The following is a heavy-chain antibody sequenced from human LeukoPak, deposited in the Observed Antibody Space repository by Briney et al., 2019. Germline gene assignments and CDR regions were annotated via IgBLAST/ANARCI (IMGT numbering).Heavy chain of an antibody. CDR1: GYILTELS. CDR3: ATWNGYCSSTSCYTMWYNWFDP. CDR2: FDLEDGET. J-gene: IGHJ5*02. V-gene: IGHV1-24*01. Sequence: GASVKVSCKVSGYILTELSMHWVRQAPGKGLEWMGGFDLEDGETIYAQKFQGRVTMTRDTSISTAYMELSRLRSDDTAVYYCATWNGYCSSTSCYTMWYNWFDPWGQGTLVTVPS. D-gene: IGHD2-2*02.